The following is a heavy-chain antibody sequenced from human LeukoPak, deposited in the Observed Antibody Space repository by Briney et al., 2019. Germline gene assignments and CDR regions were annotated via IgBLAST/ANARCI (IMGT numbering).Heavy chain of an antibody. Sequence: SGGSLRLSCAASGFTFDDYAMHWVRQAPGKGLEWVSGISWNSGSIGYADSVKGRFTISRDNAKNSLYLQMNSLRAEDTAVYYCARVRESYSVDCWGQGTLVTVSS. CDR3: ARVRESYSVDC. J-gene: IGHJ4*02. V-gene: IGHV3-9*01. CDR2: ISWNSGSI. CDR1: GFTFDDYA. D-gene: IGHD1-26*01.